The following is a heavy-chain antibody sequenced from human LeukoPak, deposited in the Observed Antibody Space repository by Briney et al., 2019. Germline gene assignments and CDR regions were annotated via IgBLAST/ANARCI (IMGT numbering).Heavy chain of an antibody. CDR3: AKDSFRWGHYYYYYMDV. V-gene: IGHV3-23*01. Sequence: PGGSLRLSCAASGFTFSSYAMSWVRQAPGKGLEWVSAISGSGGSTYYADSVKGRFTISRDNSKNTLYLQMNSLRAEDTAVYYCAKDSFRWGHYYYYYMDVWGKGTTVTVSS. J-gene: IGHJ6*03. D-gene: IGHD3-16*01. CDR1: GFTFSSYA. CDR2: ISGSGGST.